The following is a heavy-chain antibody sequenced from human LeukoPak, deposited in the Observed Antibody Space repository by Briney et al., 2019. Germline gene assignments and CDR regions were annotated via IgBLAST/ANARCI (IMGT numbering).Heavy chain of an antibody. V-gene: IGHV3-30*18. CDR1: GFTFSSYG. CDR2: ISYDGGSK. D-gene: IGHD6-19*01. J-gene: IGHJ4*02. CDR3: AKQRSGGSGWCMDY. Sequence: GGSLRLSCAASGFTFSSYGMHWVRQAPGKGLEWVAVISYDGGSKYYTDSMKGRFTISRDDSKNTLYLQMNSLRAEDTAVYYCAKQRSGGSGWCMDYWGQGTLVTVSS.